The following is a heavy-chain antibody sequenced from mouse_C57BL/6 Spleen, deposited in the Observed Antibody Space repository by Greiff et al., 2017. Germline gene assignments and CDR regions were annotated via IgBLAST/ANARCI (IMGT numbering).Heavy chain of an antibody. CDR1: GYAFSSSW. CDR2: IYPGDGDT. V-gene: IGHV1-82*01. D-gene: IGHD1-1*01. Sequence: QVQLQQSGPELVKPGASVKISCKASGYAFSSSWLNWVKQRPGKGLEWIGRIYPGDGDTNYNGQFKGKATLTADKSSSTAYMQLSSLTSEDSAVYFCAIGSSYGYFDVWGTGTTVTVSS. J-gene: IGHJ1*03. CDR3: AIGSSYGYFDV.